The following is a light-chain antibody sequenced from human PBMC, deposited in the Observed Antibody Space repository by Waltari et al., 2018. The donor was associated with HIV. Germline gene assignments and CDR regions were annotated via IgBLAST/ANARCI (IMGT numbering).Light chain of an antibody. V-gene: IGLV7-46*01. CDR2: DTT. J-gene: IGLJ3*02. CDR1: TGPVPNGHY. Sequence: QAVVTHEPSLTVSPGGPVTRTCESRTGPVPNGHYPYWLHQRTGQAPMTLIFDTTKKHSWTPARFSGSLLGGKAALTLSGAQPDDEAEYYCFLSYNGARVFGGGTRVTVL. CDR3: FLSYNGARV.